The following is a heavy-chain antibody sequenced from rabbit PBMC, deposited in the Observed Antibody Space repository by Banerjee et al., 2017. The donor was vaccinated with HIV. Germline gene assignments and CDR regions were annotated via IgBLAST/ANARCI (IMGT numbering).Heavy chain of an antibody. CDR2: IYAGKGST. J-gene: IGHJ4*01. D-gene: IGHD8-1*01. V-gene: IGHV1S45*01. CDR1: GFDFNSWFM. CDR3: ARKAGSTYYSASL. Sequence: QEQLVESGGGLVQPGGSLTLSCKVSGFDFNSWFMNWVRQAPGKGLEWIGIIYAGKGSTDYASWAKGRFTISKTSSTTVTLQMTSLTAADTATYFCARKAGSTYYSASLWGPGTLVTVS.